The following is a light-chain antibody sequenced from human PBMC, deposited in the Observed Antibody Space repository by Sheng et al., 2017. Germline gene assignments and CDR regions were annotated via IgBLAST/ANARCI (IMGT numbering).Light chain of an antibody. V-gene: IGLV1-47*02. Sequence: QPVLTQSPSASGTPGQRVTISCSGSSSNIGSNYVYWYQQFPGTAPRLLLYSDNQRPSGVPDRFSGSQSGTSASLAISGLRSEDEADYHCAVWDDSLNGPVFGGGTKLIVL. CDR1: SSNIGSNY. CDR2: SDN. CDR3: AVWDDSLNGPV. J-gene: IGLJ2*01.